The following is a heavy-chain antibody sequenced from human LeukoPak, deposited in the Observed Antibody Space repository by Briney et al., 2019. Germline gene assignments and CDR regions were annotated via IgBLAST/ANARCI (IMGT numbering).Heavy chain of an antibody. CDR1: GGSISSSSYY. D-gene: IGHD2-21*01. CDR2: IYYSGST. Sequence: SETLSLTCTVSGGSISSSSYYWGRIRQPPGKGLEWIGSIYYSGSTYYNPSLKSRVTISVDTSKSQFSLKLSSVTAADTAVYYCARHCGGDCYYYYYYYYMDVWGKGTTVTVSS. J-gene: IGHJ6*03. CDR3: ARHCGGDCYYYYYYYYMDV. V-gene: IGHV4-39*01.